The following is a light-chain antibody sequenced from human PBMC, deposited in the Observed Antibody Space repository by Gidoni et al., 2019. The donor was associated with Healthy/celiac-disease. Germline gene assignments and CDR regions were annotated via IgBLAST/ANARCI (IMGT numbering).Light chain of an antibody. J-gene: IGKJ3*01. V-gene: IGKV3-11*01. CDR3: QQRSNWPAFT. Sequence: EIVLTQSPAILSLSPGERATLSCRASQSVSSYLAWYQQKPGQAPRLLIYDASNRVTGIPARFSGSGSGTDFTLTISSLEPEDFAVYYCQQRSNWPAFTFGPGTNVDIK. CDR2: DAS. CDR1: QSVSSY.